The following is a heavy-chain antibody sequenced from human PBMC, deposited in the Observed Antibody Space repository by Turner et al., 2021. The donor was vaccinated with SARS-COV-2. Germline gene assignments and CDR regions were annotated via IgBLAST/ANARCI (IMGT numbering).Heavy chain of an antibody. D-gene: IGHD5-18*01. Sequence: EVQLVESRGGLVQPGGSLRLSCAASGFTFSNYSMNWVRQAPGKGLGWVSYISSSSSTIYYADSVKGRFTISRDNAKNSLYLQMNSLRAEDTAVYYCARERGYSYGPYYYGMDVWGQGTTVTVSS. J-gene: IGHJ6*02. CDR2: ISSSSSTI. CDR3: ARERGYSYGPYYYGMDV. V-gene: IGHV3-48*01. CDR1: GFTFSNYS.